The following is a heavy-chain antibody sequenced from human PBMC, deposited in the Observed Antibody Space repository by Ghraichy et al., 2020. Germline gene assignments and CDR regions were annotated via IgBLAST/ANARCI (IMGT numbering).Heavy chain of an antibody. CDR2: NYYSGST. D-gene: IGHD6-13*01. V-gene: IGHV4-39*01. CDR1: GGSISSSSYS. Sequence: SETLSLTCTVSGGSISSSSYSWGWIRQPPGKGLEWIGSNYYSGSTYYNPSRKSRVTISVDTSKNQFSLKLSSVTAADTAVYYCARRKQHTYYYYMDVWGKGTTVTVSS. CDR3: ARRKQHTYYYYMDV. J-gene: IGHJ6*03.